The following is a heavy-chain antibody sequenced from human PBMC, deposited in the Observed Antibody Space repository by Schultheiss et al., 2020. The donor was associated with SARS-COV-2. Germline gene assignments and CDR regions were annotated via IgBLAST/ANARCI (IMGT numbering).Heavy chain of an antibody. CDR3: AKVGIAAAGPQYYYYYYGMDV. Sequence: GGSLRLSCAASGFTFCSYGMHWVRQAPGKGLEWVAVISYDGSNKYYADSAKGRFTISRDNSKNTLYLQMNSLRAEDTAVYYCAKVGIAAAGPQYYYYYYGMDVWGQGTTVTVSS. J-gene: IGHJ6*02. V-gene: IGHV3-30*18. D-gene: IGHD6-13*01. CDR2: ISYDGSNK. CDR1: GFTFCSYG.